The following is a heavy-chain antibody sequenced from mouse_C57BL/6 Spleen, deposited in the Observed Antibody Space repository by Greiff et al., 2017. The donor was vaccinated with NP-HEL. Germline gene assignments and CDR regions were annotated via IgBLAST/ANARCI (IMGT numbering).Heavy chain of an antibody. D-gene: IGHD1-1*01. CDR1: GFTFSSYA. CDR3: TRDSRALYYGSSYDYAMDY. Sequence: EVHLVESGEGLVKPGGSLKLSCAASGFTFSSYAMSWVRQTPEKRLEWVAYISSGGDYIYYADTVKGRFTISRDNARNTLYLQMSSLKSEDTAMYYCTRDSRALYYGSSYDYAMDYWGQGTSVTVSS. CDR2: ISSGGDYI. J-gene: IGHJ4*01. V-gene: IGHV5-9-1*02.